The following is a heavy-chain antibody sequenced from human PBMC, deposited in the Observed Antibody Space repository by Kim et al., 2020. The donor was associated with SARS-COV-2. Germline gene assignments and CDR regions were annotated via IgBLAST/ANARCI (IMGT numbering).Heavy chain of an antibody. CDR2: IWYDGSNK. J-gene: IGHJ6*02. CDR1: GFTFSSYG. V-gene: IGHV3-33*06. CDR3: AKGDERSSWYYYYYGMDV. D-gene: IGHD6-13*01. Sequence: GRSLRLSCAASGFTFSSYGMHWVRQAPGKGLEWVAVIWYDGSNKYYADSVKGRFTISRDNSKNTLYLQMNSLRAEDTAVYYCAKGDERSSWYYYYYGMDVWGQGTTVTVSS.